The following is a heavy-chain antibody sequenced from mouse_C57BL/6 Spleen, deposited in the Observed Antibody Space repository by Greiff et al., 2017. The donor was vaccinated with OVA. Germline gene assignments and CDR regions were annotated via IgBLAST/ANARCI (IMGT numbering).Heavy chain of an antibody. CDR2: ISSGSSTI. CDR3: ARREYYGSNYAMDY. CDR1: GFTFSDYG. D-gene: IGHD1-1*01. J-gene: IGHJ4*01. Sequence: EVQLQQSGGGLVKPGGSLKLSCAASGFTFSDYGMHWVRQAPEKGLEWVAYISSGSSTIYYADTVKGRFTISRDNAKNTLFLQMTSLRSEDTAMYYCARREYYGSNYAMDYWGQGTSVTVSS. V-gene: IGHV5-17*01.